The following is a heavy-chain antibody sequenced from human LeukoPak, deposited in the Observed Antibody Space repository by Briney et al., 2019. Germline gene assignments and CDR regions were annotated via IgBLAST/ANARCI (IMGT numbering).Heavy chain of an antibody. CDR2: IWYDGSNK. V-gene: IGHV3-33*01. D-gene: IGHD2-2*01. J-gene: IGHJ5*02. CDR1: GFTFSSYG. Sequence: PGGSLRLSCAASGFTFSSYGMHWVRQAPGKGLEWVAVIWYDGSNKYYADSVKGRFTISRDNSKNTLYLQMNSLKTEDTAVYYCTTDGIVVVPAAKWFDPWGQGTLVTVSS. CDR3: TTDGIVVVPAAKWFDP.